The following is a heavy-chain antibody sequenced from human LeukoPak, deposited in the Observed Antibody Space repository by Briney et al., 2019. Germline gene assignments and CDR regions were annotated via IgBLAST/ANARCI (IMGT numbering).Heavy chain of an antibody. CDR1: GGSVSSGSYY. J-gene: IGHJ4*02. CDR2: IYYSGST. CDR3: SRENGAFSPFGY. Sequence: SETLSLTCTVSGGSVSSGSYYWSWIRQPPGKGLEWIGYIYYSGSTNYNPSLNSRVTLALDTSKNHLSLSLTSVTAADTAVYYCSRENGAFSPFGYWGQGTLVTVPS. D-gene: IGHD2-8*01. V-gene: IGHV4-61*03.